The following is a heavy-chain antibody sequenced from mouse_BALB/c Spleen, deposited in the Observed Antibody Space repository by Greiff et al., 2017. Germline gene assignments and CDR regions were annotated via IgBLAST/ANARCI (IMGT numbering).Heavy chain of an antibody. CDR2: IITYYGDA. V-gene: IGHV1S137*01. D-gene: IGHD1-2*01. CDR3: ASGFITTATSYAMDY. J-gene: IGHJ4*01. CDR1: GYTFTDYA. Sequence: QVQLQQSGAELVRPGVSVKISCKGSGYTFTDYAMHWVKQSHAKSLEWIGVIITYYGDASYNQKFKGKATMTVDKSSSTAYMELASLTSEDSAIYYSASGFITTATSYAMDYWGQGTSVTVSS.